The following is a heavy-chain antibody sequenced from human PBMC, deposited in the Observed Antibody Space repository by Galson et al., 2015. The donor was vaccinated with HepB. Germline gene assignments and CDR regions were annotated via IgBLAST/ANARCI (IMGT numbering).Heavy chain of an antibody. CDR3: VLGSTEYYYDSSGHWEY. CDR1: GSTFSSYG. J-gene: IGHJ4*02. Sequence: SLRLSCAASGSTFSSYGMHWVRQAPGKGLEWVAVISYDGSNKYYADSVKGRFTISRDNSKNTLYLQMNSLRAEDTAVYYCVLGSTEYYYDSSGHWEYWGQGTLVTVSS. D-gene: IGHD3-22*01. CDR2: ISYDGSNK. V-gene: IGHV3-30*03.